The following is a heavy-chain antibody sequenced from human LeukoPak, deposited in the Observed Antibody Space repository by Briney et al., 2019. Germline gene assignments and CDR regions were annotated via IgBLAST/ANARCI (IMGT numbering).Heavy chain of an antibody. CDR3: ARHSDVIGAI. D-gene: IGHD3-10*01. Sequence: GASLQISVKSAGSTFTHQWIGWGRPLSGRGEEWMVIISPPDSATIYSPSFQAHVTISAATSINTAYLEWSSLEASDTAIYYCARHSDVIGAIWGQGTLVTVSS. CDR1: GSTFTHQW. V-gene: IGHV5-51*01. CDR2: ISPPDSAT. J-gene: IGHJ4*02.